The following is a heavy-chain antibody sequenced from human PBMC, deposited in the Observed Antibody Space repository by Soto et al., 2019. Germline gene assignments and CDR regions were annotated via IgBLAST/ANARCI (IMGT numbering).Heavy chain of an antibody. J-gene: IGHJ4*02. CDR1: GGTFISYT. V-gene: IGHV1-69*04. Sequence: SVKVSCKASGGTFISYTISWVRQAPGQGLEWMGRIIPILGIANYAQKFQGRVTITADKSTSTAYMELSSLRSEDTAVYYCARDREYYYDSSGPGIYYFDYWGQ. D-gene: IGHD3-22*01. CDR2: IIPILGIA. CDR3: ARDREYYYDSSGPGIYYFDY.